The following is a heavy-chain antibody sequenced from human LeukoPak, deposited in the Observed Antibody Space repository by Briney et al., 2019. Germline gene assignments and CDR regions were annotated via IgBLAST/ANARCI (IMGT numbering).Heavy chain of an antibody. D-gene: IGHD2/OR15-2a*01. Sequence: SETLSLTCTVSGGSISSFYWSWIRQPPGKGLEWIGYIYYSGSTNSNASLKSRVTISVDTSKNQFSLKLRSVTAADTAVYYCAREGFSIASLENWGQGTPVTVSS. J-gene: IGHJ4*02. V-gene: IGHV4-59*01. CDR1: GGSISSFY. CDR3: AREGFSIASLEN. CDR2: IYYSGST.